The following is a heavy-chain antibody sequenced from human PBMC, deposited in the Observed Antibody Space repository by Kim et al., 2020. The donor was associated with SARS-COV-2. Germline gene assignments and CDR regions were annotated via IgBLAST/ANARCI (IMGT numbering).Heavy chain of an antibody. J-gene: IGHJ4*02. CDR3: ARATNSNSRFDY. D-gene: IGHD6-13*01. Sequence: TDSDSGGCRFTISRDNAKSTLYLHMDSLRAEDTAVYYCARATNSNSRFDYWGQGSLVTVSS. V-gene: IGHV3-74*01.